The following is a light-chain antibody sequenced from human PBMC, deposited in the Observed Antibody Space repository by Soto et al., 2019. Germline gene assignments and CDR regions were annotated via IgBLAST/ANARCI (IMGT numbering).Light chain of an antibody. CDR1: QDVNVY. J-gene: IGKJ2*01. CDR2: HAS. CDR3: QQFHSLPYT. Sequence: IHMTQSPSSLSASVGDRVTITCQASQDVNVYLNWFHQRPGKAPQLLIYHASSLETGVPSRFSGNGCGTDFTFTISSLQPEDIGTYYCQQFHSLPYTFGQGSRLEI. V-gene: IGKV1-33*01.